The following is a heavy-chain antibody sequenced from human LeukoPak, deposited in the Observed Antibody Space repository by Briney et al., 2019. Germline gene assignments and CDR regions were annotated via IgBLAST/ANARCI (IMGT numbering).Heavy chain of an antibody. V-gene: IGHV3-53*01. CDR3: ARAVGGAFYMDV. D-gene: IGHD2-15*01. CDR2: FYSGGAT. J-gene: IGHJ6*03. CDR1: GLTVNSSF. Sequence: GGSLRLSCVASGLTVNSSFISGVRQAPGKGLEWVSVFYSGGATYYADSVKGRFTMSRDNSKNTLYLQMNNLRAEDTGMYYCARAVGGAFYMDVWGKGTTVTVSS.